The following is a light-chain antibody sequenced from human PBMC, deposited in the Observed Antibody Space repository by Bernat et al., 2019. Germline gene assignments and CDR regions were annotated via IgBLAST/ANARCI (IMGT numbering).Light chain of an antibody. Sequence: SSELTQPPSVSVSPGQIASITCSGERLGSKFTCWYQQKPGQSPVVVIYRDNKRPSGISERFSGSHSGNTATLPITGTQPMDEDDYYCQAWDSSAGFFGGRTKLTVL. J-gene: IGLJ2*01. CDR1: RLGSKF. CDR3: QAWDSSAGF. CDR2: RDN. V-gene: IGLV3-1*01.